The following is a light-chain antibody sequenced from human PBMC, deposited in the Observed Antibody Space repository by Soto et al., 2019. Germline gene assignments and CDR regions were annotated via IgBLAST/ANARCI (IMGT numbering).Light chain of an antibody. CDR2: GAS. CDR1: QSVSSN. Sequence: EIVMTQSPATLSVSPGERATLSCRASQSVSSNLAWYQQKPGQAPRLLIYGASTRATGIPARFSGSGSGTEFTLTISSLQSEDFAVYYCQQYNNWPPWYIFGQGTKLEIK. J-gene: IGKJ2*01. CDR3: QQYNNWPPWYI. V-gene: IGKV3-15*01.